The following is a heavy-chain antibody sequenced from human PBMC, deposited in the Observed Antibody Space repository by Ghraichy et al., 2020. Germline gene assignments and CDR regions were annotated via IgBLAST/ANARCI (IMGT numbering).Heavy chain of an antibody. J-gene: IGHJ4*02. V-gene: IGHV3-11*01. D-gene: IGHD3-3*01. CDR1: GFTFSDYY. CDR2: ISSSGSTI. Sequence: GESLNISCAASGFTFSDYYMSWIRQAPGKGLEWVSYISSSGSTIYYADSVKGRFTISRDNAKNSLYLQMNSLRAEDTAVYYCARDGAYDFWSGYYPHWGQGTLVTVSS. CDR3: ARDGAYDFWSGYYPH.